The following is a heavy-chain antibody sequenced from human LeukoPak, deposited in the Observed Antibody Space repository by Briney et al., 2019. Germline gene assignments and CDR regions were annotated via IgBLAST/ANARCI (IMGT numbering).Heavy chain of an antibody. Sequence: GGSLRLSCAASGFTFSSYAMSWVRQTPGKGLEWVSAISGSGGSTYYADSVKGRSTISRDNSKNTLYLQMNSLRAEDTAVYYCAKERGRLYYYYGMDVWGQGTTVTVSS. J-gene: IGHJ6*02. D-gene: IGHD6-6*01. CDR1: GFTFSSYA. V-gene: IGHV3-23*01. CDR2: ISGSGGST. CDR3: AKERGRLYYYYGMDV.